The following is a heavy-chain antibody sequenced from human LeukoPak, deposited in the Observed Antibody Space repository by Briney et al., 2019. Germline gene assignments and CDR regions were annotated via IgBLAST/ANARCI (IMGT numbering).Heavy chain of an antibody. CDR1: GYTFTSYY. V-gene: IGHV1-46*01. D-gene: IGHD3-22*01. CDR3: AIGYVSGGYHHRVFYS. Sequence: GASVKVSCKASGYTFTSYYMHWVRQAPGQGLEWMGIINPSGGSTSYAQKFQGRVTMTRDMSTSTVYMELSSLRSDDTAVYYCAIGYVSGGYHHRVFYSWGQGTLVTVSS. J-gene: IGHJ4*02. CDR2: INPSGGST.